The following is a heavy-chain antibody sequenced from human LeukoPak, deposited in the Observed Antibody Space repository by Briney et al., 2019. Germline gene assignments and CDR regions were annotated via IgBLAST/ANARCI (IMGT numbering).Heavy chain of an antibody. CDR1: GFTFSSYE. V-gene: IGHV3-48*03. CDR3: ARDLILTGFDY. CDR2: ITSSGSTR. J-gene: IGHJ4*02. D-gene: IGHD3-9*01. Sequence: GGSLRLSCAASGFTFSSYEMNWVRQAPGKGLEWVSYITSSGSTRYYADSVKGRFTISRDNAKNSLYLQMNSLRAEDTAVYYCARDLILTGFDYWGQGTLVTVSS.